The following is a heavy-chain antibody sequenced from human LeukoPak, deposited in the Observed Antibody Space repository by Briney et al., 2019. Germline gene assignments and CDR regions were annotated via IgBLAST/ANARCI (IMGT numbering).Heavy chain of an antibody. CDR1: GYSVSSTY. J-gene: IGHJ4*02. D-gene: IGHD3-9*01. Sequence: GGSLRLTCAASGYSVSSTYMSWVRQAPGKGLEWVSGISWNSGSIGYADSVKGRFTISRDNAKNSLYLQMNSLRAEDTALYYCAKDIYDILTGVDYWGQGTLVTVSS. CDR3: AKDIYDILTGVDY. CDR2: ISWNSGSI. V-gene: IGHV3-9*01.